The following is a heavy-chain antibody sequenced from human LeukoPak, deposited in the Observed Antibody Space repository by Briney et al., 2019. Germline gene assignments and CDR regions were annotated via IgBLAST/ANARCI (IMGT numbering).Heavy chain of an antibody. CDR2: IYYSGST. D-gene: IGHD5-24*01. CDR3: ARVKELATRYFDY. J-gene: IGHJ4*02. Sequence: SETLSLTCTVSGGSISSYYWSWIRRPPGKGLEWIGYIYYSGSTNYNPSLKSRVTISVDTSKNQFSLKLSSVTAADTAVYYCARVKELATRYFDYWGQGTLVTVSS. CDR1: GGSISSYY. V-gene: IGHV4-59*01.